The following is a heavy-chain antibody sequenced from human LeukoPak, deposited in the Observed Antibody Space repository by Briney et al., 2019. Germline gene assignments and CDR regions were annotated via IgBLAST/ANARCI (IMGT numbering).Heavy chain of an antibody. Sequence: PSETLSLTCAVYGGSFSGYYWSWIRQPPGKGLEWIGEINHSGSTNYNPSLKSRVTISVDTSKNQFPLKLSSMTAADTAVYYCAAITGYSSSDAGWGQGTLVTVSS. CDR1: GGSFSGYY. J-gene: IGHJ4*02. D-gene: IGHD6-13*01. V-gene: IGHV4-34*01. CDR2: INHSGST. CDR3: AAITGYSSSDAG.